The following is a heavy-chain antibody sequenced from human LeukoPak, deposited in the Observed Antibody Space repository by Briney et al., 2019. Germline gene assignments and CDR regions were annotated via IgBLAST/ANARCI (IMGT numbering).Heavy chain of an antibody. CDR1: GYTFTSYY. D-gene: IGHD6-19*01. CDR2: INPSGGST. CDR3: AKRASWVAGIRDYFDF. Sequence: GASVKVSCKASGYTFTSYYMHWVRQAPGQGLEWMGIINPSGGSTSYAQKFQGRVTMTRDTSTSTVYMELSSLRSEDTAVYYCAKRASWVAGIRDYFDFWGQATLVTVSA. V-gene: IGHV1-46*01. J-gene: IGHJ4*02.